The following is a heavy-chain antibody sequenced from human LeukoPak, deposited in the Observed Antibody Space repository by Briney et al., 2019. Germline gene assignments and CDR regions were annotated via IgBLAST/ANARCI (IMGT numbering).Heavy chain of an antibody. V-gene: IGHV3-30*04. CDR3: AREALWFGDLGAFDV. D-gene: IGHD3-10*01. CDR2: ISYDGRNK. Sequence: GRSPLPSFAASRCPFNTHAMHWVRRAPGKGPEWVAVISYDGRNKYYADSVRGRFTISRDNSKNTLYLQMNSLRAEDTAVYYCAREALWFGDLGAFDVWGQGTMVTVSS. CDR1: RCPFNTHA. J-gene: IGHJ3*01.